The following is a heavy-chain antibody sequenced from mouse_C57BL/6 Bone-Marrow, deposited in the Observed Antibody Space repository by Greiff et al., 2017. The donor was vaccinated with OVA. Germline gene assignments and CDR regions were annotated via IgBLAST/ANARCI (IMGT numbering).Heavy chain of an antibody. D-gene: IGHD2-5*01. J-gene: IGHJ4*01. CDR2: IDPEDGET. Sequence: EVQLQQSGAELVKPGASVKLSCTASGFNIKDYYTHWVKQRTEQGLEWIGRIDPEDGETKYAPKFKGKATIPAATSSTTAYLQLSSLTSEDTAVYYCAVYYSNYVDYAMDYWGQGTSVTVSS. V-gene: IGHV14-2*01. CDR1: GFNIKDYY. CDR3: AVYYSNYVDYAMDY.